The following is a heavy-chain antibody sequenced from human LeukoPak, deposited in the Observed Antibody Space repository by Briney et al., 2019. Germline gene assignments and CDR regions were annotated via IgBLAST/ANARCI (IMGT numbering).Heavy chain of an antibody. V-gene: IGHV1-46*01. D-gene: IGHD3-3*01. CDR2: INPSGCST. CDR1: GCTFTSYY. J-gene: IGHJ5*02. CDR3: ASEQAFWSKRNWFDP. Sequence: DSLNVSCTASGCTFTSYYMHLVRHAPGQGHEWMGIINPSGCSTSYAQKFQGRVTMTRDMSTSTVDMELSSLRSEDTAVYYCASEQAFWSKRNWFDPWGQGTLVTVSS.